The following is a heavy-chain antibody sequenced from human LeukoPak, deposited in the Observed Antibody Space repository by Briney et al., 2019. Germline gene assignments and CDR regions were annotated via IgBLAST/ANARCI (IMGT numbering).Heavy chain of an antibody. V-gene: IGHV4-34*01. Sequence: SETLSLTCAVYGGSFSGYYWSWIRQPPGKGLEWIGEINHSGSTNYNPSLKSRVTISVDTSKNQFSLKLSSVTAADTAVYYCARVTRGTILDSSGWNFDYWGQGTLVTVSS. CDR1: GGSFSGYY. CDR3: ARVTRGTILDSSGWNFDY. J-gene: IGHJ4*02. D-gene: IGHD3-22*01. CDR2: INHSGST.